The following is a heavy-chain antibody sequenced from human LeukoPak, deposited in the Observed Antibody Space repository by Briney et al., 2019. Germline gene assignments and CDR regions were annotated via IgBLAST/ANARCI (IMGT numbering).Heavy chain of an antibody. Sequence: PGGSPRISCAASGFTFSSHSMNRVRQAPGKGPEWVSSISSSSSYIYYADSVKGRFTISRDNAKNSLYLQMNSLRAEDTAVYYCARAHYYDSSGYYYDVTWGQGTLVTVSS. CDR1: GFTFSSHS. V-gene: IGHV3-21*01. J-gene: IGHJ5*02. D-gene: IGHD3-22*01. CDR2: ISSSSSYI. CDR3: ARAHYYDSSGYYYDVT.